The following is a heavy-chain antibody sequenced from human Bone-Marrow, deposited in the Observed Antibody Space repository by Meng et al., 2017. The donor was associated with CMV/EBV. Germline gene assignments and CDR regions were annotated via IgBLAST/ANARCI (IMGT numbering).Heavy chain of an antibody. V-gene: IGHV4-59*02. Sequence: SETLSLTCAVSGGSVISYYWSWIRQTPGEGLEWIGYIYFTGTTAFNPSLKSRVTMSVDTTKDQISLKLSSVTTADTAIYYCARAGYYYGSGTYVPRDAFDIWGQGTLVTVSS. D-gene: IGHD3-10*01. CDR2: IYFTGTT. CDR3: ARAGYYYGSGTYVPRDAFDI. J-gene: IGHJ3*02. CDR1: GGSVISYY.